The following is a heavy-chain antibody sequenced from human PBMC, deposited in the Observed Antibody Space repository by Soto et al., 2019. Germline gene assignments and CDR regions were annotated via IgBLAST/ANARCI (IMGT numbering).Heavy chain of an antibody. V-gene: IGHV3-23*01. CDR3: ALYFGDNAGSEVFLH. CDR2: ITGSGRST. D-gene: IGHD4-17*01. CDR1: GFTFSNYA. Sequence: EVQLLESGGDLVQPGGSLRLSCALSGFTFSNYAMNWVRQAPGKGLEWVSAITGSGRSTYYALSVKGRFTIARLNSTKALYLEMKSPRAEHRAVYYLALYFGDNAGSEVFLHRGQGTLVTVSS. J-gene: IGHJ1*01.